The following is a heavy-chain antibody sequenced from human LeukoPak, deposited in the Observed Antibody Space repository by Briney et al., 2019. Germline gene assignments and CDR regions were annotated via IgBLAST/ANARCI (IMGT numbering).Heavy chain of an antibody. Sequence: GESLKISWKGSGYSFTSYWIGWVRQMPGKGLEWMGIIYPGDSDTRYSPSFQGQVIISADKSISTAYLQWSSVKASDTAMYYCARRAYCGGDCYADYWGQGTLVTVSS. CDR2: IYPGDSDT. J-gene: IGHJ4*02. V-gene: IGHV5-51*01. CDR1: GYSFTSYW. CDR3: ARRAYCGGDCYADY. D-gene: IGHD2-21*02.